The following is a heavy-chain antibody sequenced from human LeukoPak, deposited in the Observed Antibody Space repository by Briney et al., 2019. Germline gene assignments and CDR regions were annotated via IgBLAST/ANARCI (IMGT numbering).Heavy chain of an antibody. CDR3: ARVFEYCSSTSCYEDYYYYMDV. CDR2: INPNSGNT. Sequence: ASVKVSCKASGYTFTSYDINWVRQATGQGLEWMGWINPNSGNTGYAQKFQGRVTMTRNTSISTAYMELSSLRSEDTAVYYCARVFEYCSSTSCYEDYYYYMDVWGKGTTVTVSS. V-gene: IGHV1-8*01. J-gene: IGHJ6*03. D-gene: IGHD2-2*01. CDR1: GYTFTSYD.